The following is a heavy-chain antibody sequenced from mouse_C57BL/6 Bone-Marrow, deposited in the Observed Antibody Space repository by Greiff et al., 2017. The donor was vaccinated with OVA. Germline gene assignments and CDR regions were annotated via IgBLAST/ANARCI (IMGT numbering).Heavy chain of an antibody. D-gene: IGHD1-1*01. V-gene: IGHV14-3*01. CDR2: IDPANGNT. Sequence: EVQLQQSVAELVRPGASVKLSCTASGFNIKNNYMHWVKQRPDQGLEWIGRIDPANGNTKYAPKFQGKATITADTSSNTAYLQLSSLTSEDTAIYYCASTVVANHWYFDVWGTGTTVTVSS. CDR1: GFNIKNNY. CDR3: ASTVVANHWYFDV. J-gene: IGHJ1*03.